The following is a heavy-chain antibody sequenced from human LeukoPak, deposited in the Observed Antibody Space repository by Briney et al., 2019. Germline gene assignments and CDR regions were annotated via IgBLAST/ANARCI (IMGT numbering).Heavy chain of an antibody. J-gene: IGHJ4*02. V-gene: IGHV1-3*01. CDR2: INAGNGNT. D-gene: IGHD3-9*01. CDR1: GYTFTSYA. Sequence: GASVKVSCKASGYTFTSYAMHWVRQAPGQRLEWMGWINAGNGNTKYSQKFQGRVTITRDTSASTAYMELSSLRSEDTAVYYCARDLLPYYDILTGQSDFDYWGQGTLVTVSS. CDR3: ARDLLPYYDILTGQSDFDY.